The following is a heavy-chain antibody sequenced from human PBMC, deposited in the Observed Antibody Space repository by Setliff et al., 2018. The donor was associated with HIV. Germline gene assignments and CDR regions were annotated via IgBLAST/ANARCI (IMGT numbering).Heavy chain of an antibody. CDR2: IYPGDSDT. J-gene: IGHJ3*02. CDR3: ARPLPYYNFWSGYDAFDI. CDR1: EYSFSNYW. D-gene: IGHD3-3*01. Sequence: GESLKISCKASEYSFSNYWIGWVRQMPGKGLEWMGIIYPGDSDTRYGPSFQGQVTISADKSISTAYLQWSSLKASDTAMYYCARPLPYYNFWSGYDAFDIWGQGTMVTVSS. V-gene: IGHV5-51*01.